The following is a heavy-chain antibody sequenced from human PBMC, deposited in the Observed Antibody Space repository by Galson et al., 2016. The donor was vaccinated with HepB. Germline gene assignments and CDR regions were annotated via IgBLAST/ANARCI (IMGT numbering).Heavy chain of an antibody. D-gene: IGHD2-15*01. J-gene: IGHJ5*01. CDR3: ATDGTPTAVVGAALDP. V-gene: IGHV3-33*01. CDR1: GLSFSVRG. Sequence: SLRLSCATSGLSFSVRGMHWVRQAPGKGLEWVAAIWNDGRTPYYGDSVKGRFIISRDNSRETLYLQMNSLRVDDTAIYYCATDGTPTAVVGAALDPWGQGTLVTVSS. CDR2: IWNDGRTP.